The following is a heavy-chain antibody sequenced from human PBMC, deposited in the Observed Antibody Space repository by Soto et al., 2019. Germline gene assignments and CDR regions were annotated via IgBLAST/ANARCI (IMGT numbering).Heavy chain of an antibody. CDR2: IIPIFGTA. V-gene: IGHV1-69*13. CDR3: ARGGKGCSSTSCTLHYYYYYGMHV. J-gene: IGHJ6*04. Sequence: SVKVSCKASGGTFSSYAISWVRQAPGQGLEWMGGIIPIFGTANYAQKFQGRVTITADESTSTAYMELSSLRSEDTAVYYCARGGKGCSSTSCTLHYYYYYGMHVWGEGTTVTVYS. CDR1: GGTFSSYA. D-gene: IGHD2-2*01.